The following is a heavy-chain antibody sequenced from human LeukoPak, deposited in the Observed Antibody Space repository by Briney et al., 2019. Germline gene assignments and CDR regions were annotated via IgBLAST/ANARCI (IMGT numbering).Heavy chain of an antibody. CDR2: ISSSGSTI. CDR3: ARFSEVYYYVDV. Sequence: GRSLRLSCAASGFTFSSYGTHCVRQAPGKGLEWVSYISSSGSTIYYADSVKGRFTISRDNAKNTLYLQMNSLRAEDTAVYYCARFSEVYYYVDVWGTGTTVTVSS. J-gene: IGHJ6*03. CDR1: GFTFSSYG. V-gene: IGHV3-48*04. D-gene: IGHD2/OR15-2a*01.